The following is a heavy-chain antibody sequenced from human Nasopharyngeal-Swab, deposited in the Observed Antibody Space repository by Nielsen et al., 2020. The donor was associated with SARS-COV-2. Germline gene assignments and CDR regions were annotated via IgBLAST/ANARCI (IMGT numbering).Heavy chain of an antibody. CDR1: GYTFTSYA. CDR2: INAGNGNT. V-gene: IGHV1-3*01. D-gene: IGHD1-26*01. CDR3: ARVGIMSGNLWGWFDP. Sequence: ASVKVSCKASGYTFTSYAMHWVRQAPGQRLEWMGWINAGNGNTKHSQKFQGRVTITRDTSASTAYMELSSLRSEDTAVYYCARVGIMSGNLWGWFDPWGQGTLVTVSS. J-gene: IGHJ5*02.